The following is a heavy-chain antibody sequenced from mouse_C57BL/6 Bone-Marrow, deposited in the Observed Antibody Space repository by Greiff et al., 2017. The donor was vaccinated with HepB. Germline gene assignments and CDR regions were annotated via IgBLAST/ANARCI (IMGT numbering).Heavy chain of an antibody. V-gene: IGHV2-9-1*01. D-gene: IGHD2-4*01. CDR1: GFSLTSYA. CDR3: ARGNYDGAWFAY. Sequence: VHLVVSGPGLVAPSQSLSITCTVSGFSLTSYAISWVRQPPGKGLEWLGVIWTGGGTNYNSALKSRLSISKDNSKSQVCLKMNSLQTDDTARYYCARGNYDGAWFAYWGQGTLVTVSA. CDR2: IWTGGGT. J-gene: IGHJ3*01.